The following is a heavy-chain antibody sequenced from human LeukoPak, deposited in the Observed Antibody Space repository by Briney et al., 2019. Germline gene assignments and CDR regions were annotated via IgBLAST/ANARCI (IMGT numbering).Heavy chain of an antibody. CDR3: ARRTGDYAGEWFDP. CDR1: GYTFTTYD. Sequence: GASGKVACKASGYTFTTYDVNWGRQATGQGREWRGWMNPNSGHTGYAQKVQGRVTMTRNTSISTAYMELSSLRSEDTAVYYCARRTGDYAGEWFDPWGQGTLVTVSS. D-gene: IGHD4-17*01. CDR2: MNPNSGHT. V-gene: IGHV1-8*01. J-gene: IGHJ5*02.